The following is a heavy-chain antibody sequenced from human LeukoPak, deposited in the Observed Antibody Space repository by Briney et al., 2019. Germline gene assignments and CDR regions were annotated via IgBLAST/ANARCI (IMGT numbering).Heavy chain of an antibody. CDR3: ARTRGDQTHMAYLDY. CDR1: GYTFTGYY. V-gene: IGHV1-2*02. D-gene: IGHD3-16*01. Sequence: GASVKVSCKAPGYTFTGYYIHWVRQAPGQGLEWMGWINPNNGGTNYAPNFQGRVTMTRYTSISTGYMELSRLRSDDTAVYYCARTRGDQTHMAYLDYWGQGTLVTVSS. CDR2: INPNNGGT. J-gene: IGHJ4*02.